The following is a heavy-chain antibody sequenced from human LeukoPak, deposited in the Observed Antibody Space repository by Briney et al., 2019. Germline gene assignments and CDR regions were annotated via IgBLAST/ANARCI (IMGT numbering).Heavy chain of an antibody. Sequence: GGSLRLSCAASGFTFSSYWMSWVRQAPGKGLEWVANIKQDGSEKYYVDSVKGRFTISRDNAKNSLYLQMNSLRAEDTAVYYCARSRVATVTHYYYYYMDVWGKGTTVTVSS. V-gene: IGHV3-7*01. CDR3: ARSRVATVTHYYYYYMDV. CDR2: IKQDGSEK. D-gene: IGHD4-17*01. J-gene: IGHJ6*03. CDR1: GFTFSSYW.